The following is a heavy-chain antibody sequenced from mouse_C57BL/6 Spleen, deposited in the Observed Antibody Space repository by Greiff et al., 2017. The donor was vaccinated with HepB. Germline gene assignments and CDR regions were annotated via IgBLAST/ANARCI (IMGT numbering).Heavy chain of an antibody. J-gene: IGHJ4*01. V-gene: IGHV14-2*01. D-gene: IGHD1-1*02. CDR2: IDTEDGET. Sequence: EVHLVESGAELVKPGASVKLSCTASGFNFKDYYMHWVKQRTEQGLEWIGRIDTEDGETKYAPKFQGTATITADTSSNTAYLQLSILTSEDTAVYYCARGTIAMDYWGQGTSVTVSS. CDR3: ARGTIAMDY. CDR1: GFNFKDYY.